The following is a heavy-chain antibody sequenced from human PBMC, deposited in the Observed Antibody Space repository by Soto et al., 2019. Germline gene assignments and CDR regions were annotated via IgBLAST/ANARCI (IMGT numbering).Heavy chain of an antibody. Sequence: EVQLVESGGGLVQPGGSLRLSCAASGFTFRSYAMHWVRQAPGKGLECVSDISGNGGSTYYADAVKGRFTISRDNSKNTLYLHMGSLRAEDMAVYDCARRVYSGYEIDYWGQGTLVTVSS. D-gene: IGHD5-12*01. CDR2: ISGNGGST. V-gene: IGHV3-64*07. J-gene: IGHJ4*02. CDR3: ARRVYSGYEIDY. CDR1: GFTFRSYA.